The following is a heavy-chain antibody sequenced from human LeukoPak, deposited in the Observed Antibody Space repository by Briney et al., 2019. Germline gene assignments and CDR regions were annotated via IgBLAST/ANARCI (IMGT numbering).Heavy chain of an antibody. Sequence: SVKVSCKASGGTFSGYAISWVRQAPGQGLEWMGGIIPIFGTANYAQKFQGRVTITADESTSTACMELSSLRSEDTAVYYCASDYGDYNWFDPWGQGTLVTVSS. D-gene: IGHD4-17*01. J-gene: IGHJ5*02. CDR2: IIPIFGTA. CDR1: GGTFSGYA. V-gene: IGHV1-69*13. CDR3: ASDYGDYNWFDP.